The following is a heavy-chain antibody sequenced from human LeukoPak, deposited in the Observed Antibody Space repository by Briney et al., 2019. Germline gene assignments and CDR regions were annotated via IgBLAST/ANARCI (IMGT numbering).Heavy chain of an antibody. Sequence: SETLSLTCTVSGGSMNDYYWTWVRQPPGRGLEWTGYIFDIGNTNYNPSLKSRVTISLDTSKNQFSLRLNSVTAADTAVYYCAKGMMPDWFDPWGQGTLVNVSS. CDR1: GGSMNDYY. CDR2: IFDIGNT. D-gene: IGHD2-2*01. CDR3: AKGMMPDWFDP. J-gene: IGHJ5*02. V-gene: IGHV4-59*01.